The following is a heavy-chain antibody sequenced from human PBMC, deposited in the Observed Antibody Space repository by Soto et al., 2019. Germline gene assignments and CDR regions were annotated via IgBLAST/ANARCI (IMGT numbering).Heavy chain of an antibody. J-gene: IGHJ6*02. CDR1: GYTFTSYG. V-gene: IGHV1-18*01. CDR3: ARDDIVVVPTAIGSFYGMDV. CDR2: ISVYSGNT. Sequence: QVQLVQSGAEVKTPGASVKVSCKASGYTFTSYGISWVRQAPGQGLEWMGWISVYSGNTKYAQKVQGRVTMTTDTSTNTAYMELRSLRSDDTAVYYCARDDIVVVPTAIGSFYGMDVWGLGTTVTVSS. D-gene: IGHD2-2*02.